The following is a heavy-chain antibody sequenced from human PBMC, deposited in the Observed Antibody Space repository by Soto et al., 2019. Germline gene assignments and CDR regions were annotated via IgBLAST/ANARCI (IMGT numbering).Heavy chain of an antibody. Sequence: SETLSLTCAVSGGSISSGDYYWSCIRQHPGKGLEWIGYIYYSGNTYCNPSLKSRVTISVDTSKDQFSLKLTSVTAADTAVYYCARWRQLEPLFDYWGQGTLVTVSS. CDR3: ARWRQLEPLFDY. CDR1: GGSISSGDYY. V-gene: IGHV4-31*11. J-gene: IGHJ4*02. D-gene: IGHD1-1*01. CDR2: IYYSGNT.